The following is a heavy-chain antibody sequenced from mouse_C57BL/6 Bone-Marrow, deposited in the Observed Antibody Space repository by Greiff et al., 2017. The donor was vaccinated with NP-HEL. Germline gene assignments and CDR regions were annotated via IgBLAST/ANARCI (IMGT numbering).Heavy chain of an antibody. J-gene: IGHJ4*01. Sequence: QVQLQQPGAELVKPGASVTLSCKASGYTFTSYWVHWVQQRPGQGLEWIGMIHPNSGSTNYNEQFKSKATLTVNKSSRTADMQLSRLTSEDSAVYYCARGLLWLRRRDYYAMDYWGQGTSVTASS. CDR3: ARGLLWLRRRDYYAMDY. CDR1: GYTFTSYW. CDR2: IHPNSGST. D-gene: IGHD2-2*01. V-gene: IGHV1-64*01.